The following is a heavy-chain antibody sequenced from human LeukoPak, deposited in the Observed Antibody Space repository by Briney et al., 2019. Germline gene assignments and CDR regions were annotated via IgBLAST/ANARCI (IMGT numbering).Heavy chain of an antibody. Sequence: GGSLRLSCAASGFTFNNYEMNWVRQAPGKGLECVSYISSSGITIYYADSVRGRFTISRDNAKNSLYLQMNSLRAEDTAVYFCARGGFWSGYYNYYGMDVWGQGTTVTVSS. CDR2: ISSSGITI. CDR3: ARGGFWSGYYNYYGMDV. V-gene: IGHV3-48*03. J-gene: IGHJ6*02. CDR1: GFTFNNYE. D-gene: IGHD3-3*01.